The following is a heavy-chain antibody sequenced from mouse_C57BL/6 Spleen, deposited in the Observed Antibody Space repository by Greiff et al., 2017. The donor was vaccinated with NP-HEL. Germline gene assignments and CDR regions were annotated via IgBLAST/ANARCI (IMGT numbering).Heavy chain of an antibody. J-gene: IGHJ3*01. V-gene: IGHV1-61*01. D-gene: IGHD2-5*01. Sequence: QVQLQQPGAELVRPGSSVKLSCKASGYTFTSYWMDWVKQRPGQGLEWIGNIYPSDSETHYNQKFKDKATLTVDKSSSTAYMQLSSLTSEDSAVYYCASSILYYSNYERLAYWGQGTLVTVSA. CDR3: ASSILYYSNYERLAY. CDR2: IYPSDSET. CDR1: GYTFTSYW.